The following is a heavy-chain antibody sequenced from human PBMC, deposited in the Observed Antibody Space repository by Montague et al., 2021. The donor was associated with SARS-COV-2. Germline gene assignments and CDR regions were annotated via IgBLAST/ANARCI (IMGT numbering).Heavy chain of an antibody. Sequence: SRSLSFSASGFTFSSYSMNWVRQAPGKGLEWVSSISSSSSYIYYADSVKGRFTISRDNAKDSLYLQMNSLRAEDTAVYYCARDDYVWGSYRYSQYNWFDPWSQGTLVTVSS. J-gene: IGHJ5*02. CDR2: ISSSSSYI. V-gene: IGHV3-21*01. D-gene: IGHD3-16*02. CDR3: ARDDYVWGSYRYSQYNWFDP. CDR1: GFTFSSYS.